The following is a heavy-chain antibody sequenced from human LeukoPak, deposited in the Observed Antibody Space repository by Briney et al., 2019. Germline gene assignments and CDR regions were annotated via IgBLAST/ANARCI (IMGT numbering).Heavy chain of an antibody. Sequence: ASVKVSCKAYGYTFTSYDINWVRQATGQGLEWMGWMNPNSGNTGYAQKFQGRVTMTRNTSISTAYMELSSLRSEDTAVYYCARAYCSSTSCYSEHWGQGTLVTVSS. CDR2: MNPNSGNT. V-gene: IGHV1-8*01. D-gene: IGHD2-2*01. CDR1: GYTFTSYD. CDR3: ARAYCSSTSCYSEH. J-gene: IGHJ1*01.